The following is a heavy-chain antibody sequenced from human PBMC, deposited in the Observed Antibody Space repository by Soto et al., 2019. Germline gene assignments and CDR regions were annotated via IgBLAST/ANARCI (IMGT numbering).Heavy chain of an antibody. CDR2: ISYDGSNK. Sequence: GGSLRLSCAASGFTFSSYGMHWVRQAPGKGLEWVAVISYDGSNKYNADSVKGRFTISRDNSKNTLYLQMNSLRAEDTAVYYCAKVEKYCSGGSCYLQHWGQGTLVTVSS. J-gene: IGHJ1*01. D-gene: IGHD2-15*01. CDR3: AKVEKYCSGGSCYLQH. V-gene: IGHV3-30*18. CDR1: GFTFSSYG.